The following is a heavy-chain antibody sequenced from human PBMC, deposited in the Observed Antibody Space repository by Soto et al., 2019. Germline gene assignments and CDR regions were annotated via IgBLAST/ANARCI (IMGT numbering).Heavy chain of an antibody. CDR1: GGTFSSYA. CDR3: ARDGSSHIVVVTALNYYYGMDV. Sequence: ASVKVSCKASGGTFSSYAISWVRQAPGQGLEWMGGIIPIFGTANYAQKFQGRVTITADESTSTAYMELSSLRSEDTAVYYCARDGSSHIVVVTALNYYYGMDVWGQGTTVTVSS. V-gene: IGHV1-69*13. D-gene: IGHD2-21*02. J-gene: IGHJ6*02. CDR2: IIPIFGTA.